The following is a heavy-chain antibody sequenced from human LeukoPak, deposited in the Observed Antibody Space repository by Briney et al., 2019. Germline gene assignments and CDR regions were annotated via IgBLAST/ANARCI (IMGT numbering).Heavy chain of an antibody. J-gene: IGHJ4*02. V-gene: IGHV3-30*03. D-gene: IGHD1-26*01. Sequence: PGRSLRLSCAASGFTFSSYGMHWVRQAPGKGLEWVAVISYDGSTKYYADSVKGRFAISRDNSKNTLSLQMNSLRPEDTAVYHCFSGSDYWGQGTLVTVSS. CDR2: ISYDGSTK. CDR3: FSGSDY. CDR1: GFTFSSYG.